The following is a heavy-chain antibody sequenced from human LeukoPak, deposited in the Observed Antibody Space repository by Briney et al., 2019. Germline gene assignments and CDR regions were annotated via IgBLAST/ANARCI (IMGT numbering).Heavy chain of an antibody. D-gene: IGHD4-17*01. Sequence: GESLKISCKGYGYSFPSYWIGWVRQMPGKGLEWMGIIYPGDSDTRYSPSFQGQVTISADKSISTAYLQWSSLKASDTAMYYCAGCYGDYGGTLDYWGQGTLVSVSS. V-gene: IGHV5-51*01. CDR1: GYSFPSYW. CDR2: IYPGDSDT. CDR3: AGCYGDYGGTLDY. J-gene: IGHJ4*02.